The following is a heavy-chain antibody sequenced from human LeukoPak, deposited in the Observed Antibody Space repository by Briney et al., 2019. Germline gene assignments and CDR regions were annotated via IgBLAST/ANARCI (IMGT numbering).Heavy chain of an antibody. Sequence: ASVKVSCKASGYTFTGYYMHWVRQAPGQGLEWMGWINPNCGGTNYAQKFQGRVTMTRDTSISTAYMELSRLRSDDTAVYYCAREEYSSSWYSFWGQGTLVTVSS. J-gene: IGHJ4*02. CDR2: INPNCGGT. CDR3: AREEYSSSWYSF. D-gene: IGHD6-13*01. V-gene: IGHV1-2*02. CDR1: GYTFTGYY.